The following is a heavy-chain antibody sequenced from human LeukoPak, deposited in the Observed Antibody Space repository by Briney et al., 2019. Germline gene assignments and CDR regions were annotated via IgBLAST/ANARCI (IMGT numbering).Heavy chain of an antibody. D-gene: IGHD2-15*01. Sequence: ASVKVSCKVSGYTFTNYDINWVRQATGQGLEWMGWMNANSGNTGYAQKLQGRVTMTRNTSISTAYMELSSLRSEDTAVYYCARAGGYCGRISCPYYFDYWGQGSLVAVSS. J-gene: IGHJ4*02. V-gene: IGHV1-8*01. CDR1: GYTFTNYD. CDR2: MNANSGNT. CDR3: ARAGGYCGRISCPYYFDY.